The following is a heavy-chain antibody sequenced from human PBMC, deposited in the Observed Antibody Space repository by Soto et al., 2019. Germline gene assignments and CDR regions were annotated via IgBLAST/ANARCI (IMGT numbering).Heavy chain of an antibody. D-gene: IGHD5-12*01. CDR3: ARRGGYAYGLDV. CDR2: IIPIFGTA. Sequence: QVQLVQSGAEVKKPGSSVKVSCKASGGTFSSYAISWVRQAPGQGLEWMGGIIPIFGTANYAQKFQGRGTITADEPPSTAYMELSSLRSEDPAVYYCARRGGYAYGLDVWGQGTTVTVSS. V-gene: IGHV1-69*12. J-gene: IGHJ6*02. CDR1: GGTFSSYA.